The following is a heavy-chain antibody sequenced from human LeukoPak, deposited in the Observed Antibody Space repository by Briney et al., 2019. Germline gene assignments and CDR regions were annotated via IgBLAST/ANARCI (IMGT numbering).Heavy chain of an antibody. D-gene: IGHD6-19*01. CDR1: GYTFTSYG. CDR3: ARMEYSSGWTDYNYYGMDV. V-gene: IGHV1-18*01. Sequence: RASVTVSCTASGYTFTSYGITWVRQAPGQGLEWMGWISAYNGNSNYAQKFQGRVTMTTDTSTSTAYMELRSLRSDDTAVYYCARMEYSSGWTDYNYYGMDVWGQGTTVTVSS. J-gene: IGHJ6*02. CDR2: ISAYNGNS.